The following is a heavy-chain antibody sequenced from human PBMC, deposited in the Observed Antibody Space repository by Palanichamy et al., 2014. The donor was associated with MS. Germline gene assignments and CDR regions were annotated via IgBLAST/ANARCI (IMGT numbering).Heavy chain of an antibody. Sequence: VQLVQSGAEVKKPGESLKISCKGSGYSFTSYWIGWVRQMPGKGLEWMGIIYPGDSDTRYSPSFQGQVTISADKSISTAYLQWSSLKASDTAMYYCARHRRKPPAYCSSTSCFDAFDIWGQGTMVTVSS. D-gene: IGHD2-2*01. CDR1: GYSFTSYW. J-gene: IGHJ3*02. CDR3: ARHRRKPPAYCSSTSCFDAFDI. V-gene: IGHV5-51*01. CDR2: IYPGDSDT.